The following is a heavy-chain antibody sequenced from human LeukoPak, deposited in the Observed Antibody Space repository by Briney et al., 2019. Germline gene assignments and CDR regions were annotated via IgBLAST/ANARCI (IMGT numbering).Heavy chain of an antibody. Sequence: GGPLRLSCAAPGFTFSGSAMHWVRQASGKGREWVGRIRSKANSYATAYAASVKGRFTISRDDSKNSPYLQMNSLRAEDTALYYCAKVYSSSWYDAFDIWGQGTMVTVSS. V-gene: IGHV3-73*01. J-gene: IGHJ3*02. D-gene: IGHD6-13*01. CDR3: AKVYSSSWYDAFDI. CDR1: GFTFSGSA. CDR2: IRSKANSYAT.